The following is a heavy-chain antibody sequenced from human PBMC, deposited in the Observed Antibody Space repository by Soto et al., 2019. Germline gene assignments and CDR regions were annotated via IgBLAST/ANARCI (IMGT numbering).Heavy chain of an antibody. J-gene: IGHJ4*02. CDR1: GFIFSRYS. D-gene: IGHD1-20*01. V-gene: IGHV3-23*03. Sequence: PGGSLRLSCAVSGFIFSRYSMNWVRQAPGKGLEWVSVIYSGGSTYYADSVKGRFTISRDNSKNTLYVQMNSLRAEDTGVYYCAKAISGYNAPLDHWGQGTRVTVSS. CDR3: AKAISGYNAPLDH. CDR2: IYSGGST.